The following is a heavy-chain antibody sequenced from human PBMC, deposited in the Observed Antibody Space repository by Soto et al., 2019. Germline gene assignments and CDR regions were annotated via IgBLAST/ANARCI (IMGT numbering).Heavy chain of an antibody. CDR2: ISYDGSNK. Sequence: GGSLRLSCAASGFTFSSYGMHWVRQAPGKGLEWVAVISYDGSNKYYADSVKGRFTISRDNSKNTLYLQMNSLRAEDTAVYYCAKDPLPITPEWESYWGKVDWGQGTLVTVS. V-gene: IGHV3-30*18. CDR1: GFTFSSYG. D-gene: IGHD1-26*01. J-gene: IGHJ4*02. CDR3: AKDPLPITPEWESYWGKVD.